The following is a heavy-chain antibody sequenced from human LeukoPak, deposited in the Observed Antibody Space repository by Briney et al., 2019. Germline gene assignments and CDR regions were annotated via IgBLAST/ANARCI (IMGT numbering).Heavy chain of an antibody. V-gene: IGHV3-23*01. CDR3: AKGTTGYSGYAVLHYGMDV. J-gene: IGHJ6*02. D-gene: IGHD5-12*01. CDR1: GFTFNRYD. CDR2: ISGSGGST. Sequence: GGSLRLSCEVSGFTFNRYDMSWVRQAPGKGLEWVSVISGSGGSTYYADSVKGRFTISRDNSKSTLYLQMNSLRVEDTAVYYCAKGTTGYSGYAVLHYGMDVWGQGTTVTVSS.